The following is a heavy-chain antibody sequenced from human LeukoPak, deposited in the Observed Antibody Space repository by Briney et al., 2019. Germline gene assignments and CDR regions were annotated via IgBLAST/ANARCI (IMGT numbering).Heavy chain of an antibody. D-gene: IGHD3-10*01. Sequence: SETLSLTCTASGGSISSYYWSWIRQPPGKGLEWIGYIYYSGSTNYNPSLKSRVTISVDTSKNQFSLKLSSVTAADTAVYYCARVGLDGRGANWFDPWGQGTLVTVSS. CDR1: GGSISSYY. CDR3: ARVGLDGRGANWFDP. CDR2: IYYSGST. V-gene: IGHV4-59*01. J-gene: IGHJ5*02.